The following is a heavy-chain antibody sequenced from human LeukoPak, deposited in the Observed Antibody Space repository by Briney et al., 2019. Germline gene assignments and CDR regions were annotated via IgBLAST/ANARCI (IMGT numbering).Heavy chain of an antibody. J-gene: IGHJ6*03. Sequence: KPGGSLRLSCTASRFTLSDHYMSWIRQAPGKGLEWVSYISRRGSAIFYADSVKGRFTISRDNSKNTLYLQMNSLRAEDTAVYSCTKGREGNHMTTVNMDVWGKGTTVTVSS. CDR2: ISRRGSAI. CDR1: RFTLSDHY. CDR3: TKGREGNHMTTVNMDV. D-gene: IGHD4-11*01. V-gene: IGHV3-11*01.